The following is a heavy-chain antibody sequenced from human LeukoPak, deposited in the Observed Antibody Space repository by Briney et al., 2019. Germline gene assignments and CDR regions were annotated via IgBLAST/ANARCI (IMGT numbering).Heavy chain of an antibody. CDR2: ISSSGSTI. CDR1: GFTFSDYY. J-gene: IGHJ4*02. Sequence: GGSLRLSCAASGFTFSDYYMSWIRQAPGKGLEWVSHISSSGSTIYYADSVKGRFSISRDNAKNSLYLQMNSLRAEDTAVYYCARHDSRRDYFDYWGQGTLVTVSS. CDR3: ARHDSRRDYFDY. D-gene: IGHD3-9*01. V-gene: IGHV3-11*01.